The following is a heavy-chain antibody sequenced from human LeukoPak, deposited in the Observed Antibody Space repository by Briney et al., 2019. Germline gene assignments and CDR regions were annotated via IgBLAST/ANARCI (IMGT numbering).Heavy chain of an antibody. V-gene: IGHV1-18*01. CDR1: GYTFTSYG. CDR2: ISAYNGNT. CDR3: LGRIAYDAFDI. D-gene: IGHD6-6*01. J-gene: IGHJ3*02. Sequence: AASVKVSCKASGYTFTSYGISWVRQAPGQGLEWMGWISAYNGNTNYAQKLQGRVTMTEDTSTDTAYMELSSLRSEDTAVYLCLGRIAYDAFDIWGQGTMVTVSS.